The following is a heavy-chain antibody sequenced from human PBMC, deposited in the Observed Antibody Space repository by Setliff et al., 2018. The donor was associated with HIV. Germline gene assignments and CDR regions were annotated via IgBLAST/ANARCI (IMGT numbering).Heavy chain of an antibody. CDR1: GGSISNYY. J-gene: IGHJ6*02. D-gene: IGHD3-10*01. CDR3: ARTFGDVKPYNYYYTIDV. Sequence: SETLSLTCTVSGGSISNYYWSWIRQPPGKGLEWIGYIYTSGSTNYNPSLKSRVTISVDTSKNQFSLKLSSVTAADTAVYYCARTFGDVKPYNYYYTIDVWGQGTTVTVSS. V-gene: IGHV4-4*09. CDR2: IYTSGST.